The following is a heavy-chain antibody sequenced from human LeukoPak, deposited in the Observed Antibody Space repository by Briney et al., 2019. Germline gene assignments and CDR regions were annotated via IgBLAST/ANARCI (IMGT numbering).Heavy chain of an antibody. Sequence: PGESLKISCKGSGYSFTSHWIGWVRQMPGKGLEWMGIIYPGDSDTRYSPSFQGQVTISADKSISTAYLQWSSLKASDTAMYYCARQGGGSTGWGTYYYYGMDVWGQGTTVTVSS. J-gene: IGHJ6*02. CDR1: GYSFTSHW. CDR2: IYPGDSDT. V-gene: IGHV5-51*01. D-gene: IGHD2-15*01. CDR3: ARQGGGSTGWGTYYYYGMDV.